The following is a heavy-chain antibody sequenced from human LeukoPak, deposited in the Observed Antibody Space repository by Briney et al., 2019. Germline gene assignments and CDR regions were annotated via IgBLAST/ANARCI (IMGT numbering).Heavy chain of an antibody. CDR2: IYTSGST. CDR3: ARDGWYYDSSGYYPIFGY. CDR1: GGSISSYY. J-gene: IGHJ4*02. V-gene: IGHV4-4*07. Sequence: SETLSLTCTVSGGSISSYYWSWIRQPAGKGLEWIGRIYTSGSTNYNPSLKSRVTMSVDTSKNQFSLKLSSVTAADTAVYHCARDGWYYDSSGYYPIFGYWGQGTLVTVSS. D-gene: IGHD3-22*01.